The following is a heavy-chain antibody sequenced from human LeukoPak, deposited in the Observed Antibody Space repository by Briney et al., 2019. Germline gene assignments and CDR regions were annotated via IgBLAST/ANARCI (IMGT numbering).Heavy chain of an antibody. J-gene: IGHJ5*02. Sequence: SQTLSLTCAISGDSVSSNSAAWNWIRQSPSRGLEWLGRTYYRSKWYNDYAVSVKSRITINPDTSKNQFSLQLNSVTPEDTAVYYCARDRCSGDSCYGRQLLNWFDPWGQGTLVTVSS. CDR1: GDSVSSNSAA. CDR2: TYYRSKWYN. CDR3: ARDRCSGDSCYGRQLLNWFDP. D-gene: IGHD2-15*01. V-gene: IGHV6-1*01.